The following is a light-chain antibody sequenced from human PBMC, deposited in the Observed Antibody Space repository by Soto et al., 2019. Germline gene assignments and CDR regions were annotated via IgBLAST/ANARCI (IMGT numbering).Light chain of an antibody. CDR3: GSYTTSSNYV. Sequence: QSVLTQPASVSGSPGLSITISCTGTSSDVGAYNIVSWYQQHPDEAPKLMIFDVSNRPSGVSNRFSGSKSGNTASLTISGLQSEDEAEYYCGSYTTSSNYVFGTGTKVTVL. V-gene: IGLV2-14*03. J-gene: IGLJ1*01. CDR2: DVS. CDR1: SSDVGAYNI.